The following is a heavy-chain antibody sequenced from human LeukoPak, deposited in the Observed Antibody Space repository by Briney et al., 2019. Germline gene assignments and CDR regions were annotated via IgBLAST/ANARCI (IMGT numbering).Heavy chain of an antibody. CDR1: GGSISSYY. CDR2: IYYSGST. Sequence: SETLSLTCTVSGGSISSYYWSWIRQHPGKGLEWIGYIYYSGSTYYNPSLKSRVTISVDTSKNQFSLKLSSVTAADTAVYYCARATAPNYDILTGYYNRGYFDYWGQGTLVTVSS. V-gene: IGHV4-59*06. CDR3: ARATAPNYDILTGYYNRGYFDY. J-gene: IGHJ4*02. D-gene: IGHD3-9*01.